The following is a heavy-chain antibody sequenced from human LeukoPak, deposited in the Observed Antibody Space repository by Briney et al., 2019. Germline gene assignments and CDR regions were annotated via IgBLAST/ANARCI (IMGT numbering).Heavy chain of an antibody. CDR2: TYYTGST. Sequence: SETLSLTCSVSGASLSGGTYYWGWIRQPPGKGLEWIGSTYYTGSTYDNPSLKSRVTISVDTSKNQFSLTLSSVTAADTAVYYCARRGGSGRAFDYWGQGTLVTGSS. V-gene: IGHV4-39*01. CDR1: GASLSGGTYY. D-gene: IGHD1-26*01. J-gene: IGHJ4*02. CDR3: ARRGGSGRAFDY.